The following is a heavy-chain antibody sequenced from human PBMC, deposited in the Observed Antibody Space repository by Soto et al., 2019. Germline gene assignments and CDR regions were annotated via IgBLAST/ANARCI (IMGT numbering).Heavy chain of an antibody. CDR1: GFTFSSYG. CDR2: ISYDGSNK. Sequence: QVQLVESGGGVVQPGRSLRLSCAASGFTFSSYGMHWVRQAPGKGLEWVAVISYDGSNKYYADSVKGRFTISRDNSKNTLYLQMNSLRAEDTAVYYCAKQGVAAAGPNGMDVWGQGTTVTVSS. D-gene: IGHD6-13*01. J-gene: IGHJ6*02. CDR3: AKQGVAAAGPNGMDV. V-gene: IGHV3-30*18.